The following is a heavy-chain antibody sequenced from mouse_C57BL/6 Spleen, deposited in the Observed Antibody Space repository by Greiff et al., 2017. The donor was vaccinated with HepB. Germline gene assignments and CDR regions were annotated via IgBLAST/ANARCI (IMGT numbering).Heavy chain of an antibody. V-gene: IGHV5-6*01. CDR1: GFTFSSYG. Sequence: EVKVVESGGDLVKPGGSLKLSCAASGFTFSSYGMSWVRQTPDKRLEWVATISSGGSYTYYPDSVKGRFTISRDNAKNTLYLQMSSLKSEDTAMYYCARHPHAMDYWGQGTSVTVSS. J-gene: IGHJ4*01. CDR2: ISSGGSYT. CDR3: ARHPHAMDY.